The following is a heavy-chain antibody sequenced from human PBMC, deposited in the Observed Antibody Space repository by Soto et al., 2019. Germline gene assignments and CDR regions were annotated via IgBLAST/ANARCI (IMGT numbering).Heavy chain of an antibody. J-gene: IGHJ6*02. CDR2: ISSSSSYT. D-gene: IGHD3-10*01. Sequence: GGSLRLSCAASGFTFSDYYMSWIRQAPGKGLEWVSYISSSSSYTNYADSVKGRFTISRDNAKNSLYLHMNSLSAEDTAVYYCARDASGTYYNLYSYYYYGIDVWGQGTTVTVSS. V-gene: IGHV3-11*06. CDR3: ARDASGTYYNLYSYYYYGIDV. CDR1: GFTFSDYY.